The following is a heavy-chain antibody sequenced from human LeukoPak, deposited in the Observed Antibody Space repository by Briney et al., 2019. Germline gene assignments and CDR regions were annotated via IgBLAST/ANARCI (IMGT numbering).Heavy chain of an antibody. CDR1: GFTFNSYW. J-gene: IGHJ6*03. V-gene: IGHV3-74*01. Sequence: GGSLRLSCAASGFTFNSYWMHWVRQAPGKGLVWVSHINSDGTSTSYADYVKGRFTVSRDNAKSTLYLQMDSLRAEDTAVYYCARGGDAYDYSYYYYMDVWGKGTTVTVSS. CDR2: INSDGTST. D-gene: IGHD5-24*01. CDR3: ARGGDAYDYSYYYYMDV.